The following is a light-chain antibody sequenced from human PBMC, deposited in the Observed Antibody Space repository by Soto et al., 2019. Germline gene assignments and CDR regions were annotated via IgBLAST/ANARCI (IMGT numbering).Light chain of an antibody. CDR1: SSDVGGYNF. J-gene: IGLJ1*01. CDR3: SSYTSISNPV. V-gene: IGLV2-14*01. CDR2: DVS. Sequence: QSALTQPASVSGSPGQSITISCTGTSSDVGGYNFVSWYQQHTGKAPKLIIPDVSNRPSGVSNRFSGSKSGNTASLNISGLQAEDEADYYCSSYTSISNPVFGTGTKLNV.